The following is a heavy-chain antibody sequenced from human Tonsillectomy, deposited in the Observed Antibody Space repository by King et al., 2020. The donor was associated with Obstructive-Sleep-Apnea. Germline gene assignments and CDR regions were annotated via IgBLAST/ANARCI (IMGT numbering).Heavy chain of an antibody. CDR2: IIPMFGSA. J-gene: IGHJ3*02. CDR3: ARDLPGTTILFVAFDI. D-gene: IGHD1-7*01. Sequence: QLVQSGAEVKKPGSSVKVSCKASGGTFNSYAYCWLRQAPGQGFEWMGGIIPMFGSANYAQKFQGRFTITGDKSNSTTYMALSSLRSEDTAIYYCARDLPGTTILFVAFDIWGQGTKVTVSS. CDR1: GGTFNSYA. V-gene: IGHV1-69*14.